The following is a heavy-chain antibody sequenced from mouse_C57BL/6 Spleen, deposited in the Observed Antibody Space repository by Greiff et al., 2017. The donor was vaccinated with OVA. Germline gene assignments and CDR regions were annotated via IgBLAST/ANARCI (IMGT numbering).Heavy chain of an antibody. Sequence: VQLQQSGTVLARPGASVKMSCKTSGYTFTSYWMHWVKQRPGQGLEWIGAIYPGNSDTSYNQKFKGKAKLTAVTSASTAYMELSSLTNEDSAVDYCTRDDGYWYFDVWGTGTTVTVSS. CDR2: IYPGNSDT. J-gene: IGHJ1*03. V-gene: IGHV1-5*01. CDR3: TRDDGYWYFDV. CDR1: GYTFTSYW. D-gene: IGHD2-3*01.